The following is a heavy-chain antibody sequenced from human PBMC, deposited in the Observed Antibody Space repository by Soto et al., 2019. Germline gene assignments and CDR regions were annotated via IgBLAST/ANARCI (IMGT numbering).Heavy chain of an antibody. CDR1: GGTFSSYT. Sequence: ASVKVSCKASGGTFSSYTISWVRQAPGQGLEWMGRIIPILGIANYAQKFQGRVTITADKSTSTAYMELSSLRSEDTAVYYCASLYYYDSSGYYPNWFDPWGQGTLVTVSS. D-gene: IGHD3-22*01. CDR2: IIPILGIA. V-gene: IGHV1-69*02. CDR3: ASLYYYDSSGYYPNWFDP. J-gene: IGHJ5*02.